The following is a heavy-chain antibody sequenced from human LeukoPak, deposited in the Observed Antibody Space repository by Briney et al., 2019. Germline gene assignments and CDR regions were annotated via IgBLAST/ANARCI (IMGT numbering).Heavy chain of an antibody. J-gene: IGHJ4*02. CDR2: INHSGST. CDR1: GGSFSGYY. CDR3: ARDSNTYYYASGSYFDY. V-gene: IGHV4-34*01. Sequence: ASETLSLTCAVYGGSFSGYYWSWIRQPPGKGLEWIGEINHSGSTNYNPSLKSRVTISVDASKNQFSLKLSSVTAADTAVYYCARDSNTYYYASGSYFDYWGQGALVTVSS. D-gene: IGHD3-10*01.